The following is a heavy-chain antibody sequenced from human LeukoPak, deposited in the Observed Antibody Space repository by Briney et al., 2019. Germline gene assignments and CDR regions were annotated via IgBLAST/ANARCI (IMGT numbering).Heavy chain of an antibody. V-gene: IGHV3-48*04. CDR1: GFTFDSYA. J-gene: IGHJ4*02. Sequence: GGSLRLSCAASGFTFDSYAMNWVRQAPGKGLEWLSHISTGSSVIYYADSVKGRFTISRDNARKSLYLQMNSLRADDTAVYYCARDLRVGDYWGPGTLVTVSS. CDR2: ISTGSSVI. CDR3: ARDLRVGDY. D-gene: IGHD3-10*01.